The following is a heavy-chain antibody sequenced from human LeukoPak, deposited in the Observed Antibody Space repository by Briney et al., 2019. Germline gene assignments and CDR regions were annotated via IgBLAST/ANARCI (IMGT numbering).Heavy chain of an antibody. V-gene: IGHV3-20*04. J-gene: IGHJ4*02. CDR3: ARNFGGGDSSGPYY. Sequence: PGGSLRLSCAASGFTFNDYGMSWVRQAPGKGLEWASGINWNGGRTGYADSMKGRFIISRDNAKNSLYLQVNSLRAEDTALYYCARNFGGGDSSGPYYWGQGTLVTVSS. CDR1: GFTFNDYG. D-gene: IGHD3-22*01. CDR2: INWNGGRT.